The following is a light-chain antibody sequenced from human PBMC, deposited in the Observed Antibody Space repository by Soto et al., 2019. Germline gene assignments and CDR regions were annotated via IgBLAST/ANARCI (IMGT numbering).Light chain of an antibody. V-gene: IGLV2-14*01. Sequence: QSALTQPASGSGSPGQSITISCTGTSSDVGGYNYVSWYQQHPGKAPKLMIYDVSNRPSGVSNRFSGSKSGNTASLTISGLQAEDEADYYCSSYTSSSTPVFGTGTKVTV. CDR2: DVS. J-gene: IGLJ1*01. CDR1: SSDVGGYNY. CDR3: SSYTSSSTPV.